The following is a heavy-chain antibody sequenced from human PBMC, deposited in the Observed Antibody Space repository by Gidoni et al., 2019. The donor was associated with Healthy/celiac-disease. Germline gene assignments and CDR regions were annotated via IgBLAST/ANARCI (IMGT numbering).Heavy chain of an antibody. CDR3: ARETTVTTEYYFDY. Sequence: QVQLVASGGGVVQPGRSLRLSCPASGFTFSSSAMHWVRPAPGKGLEWVAVISYDGSNKYYADSVKGRFTISRDNSKNTLYLQMNSLRAEDTAVYYCARETTVTTEYYFDYWGQGTLVTVSS. CDR1: GFTFSSSA. J-gene: IGHJ4*02. D-gene: IGHD4-17*01. CDR2: ISYDGSNK. V-gene: IGHV3-30*04.